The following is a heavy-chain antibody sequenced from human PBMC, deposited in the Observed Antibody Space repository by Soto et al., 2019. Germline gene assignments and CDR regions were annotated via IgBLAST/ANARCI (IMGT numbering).Heavy chain of an antibody. D-gene: IGHD3-16*01. CDR2: IEGKTGGGTT. CDR3: TTHNGYARSPRFDD. V-gene: IGHV3-15*04. J-gene: IGHJ4*02. Sequence: QLVESGGGLVRPGESLRLTCAVSGIAFTYASITWVLQVPGRGPEWVGRIEGKTGGGTTDYAAPVKGRFTISRNDSTNNVFLQLDNVKGEDAGVYYCTTHNGYARSPRFDDWGQGTQVTVSS. CDR1: GIAFTYAS.